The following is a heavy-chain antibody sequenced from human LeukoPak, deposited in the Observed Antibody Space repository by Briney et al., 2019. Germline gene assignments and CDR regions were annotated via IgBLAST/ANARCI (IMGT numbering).Heavy chain of an antibody. J-gene: IGHJ4*02. Sequence: PSETLSLTCTVSGGSISSGDYYWSWIRQPPGKGLEWIGYIYYSGSTYYNPSLKSRVTISVDTSKNQFFLKLSSVTAADTAVYYCARDGSSWSFSFDYWGQGTLVTVSS. CDR2: IYYSGST. D-gene: IGHD6-13*01. CDR1: GGSISSGDYY. V-gene: IGHV4-30-4*01. CDR3: ARDGSSWSFSFDY.